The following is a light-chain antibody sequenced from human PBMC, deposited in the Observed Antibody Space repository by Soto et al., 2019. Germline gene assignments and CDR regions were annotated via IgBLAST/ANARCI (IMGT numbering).Light chain of an antibody. CDR1: QSVSRN. J-gene: IGKJ2*01. CDR2: GAS. CDR3: QQYNNWPPYT. Sequence: EIVMTQSPATLSVSPGERATLSCRASQSVSRNLAWYQQKPGKAPRLLIYGASTRATGIPARFSGSGSGTEFTLTISSLQSEDFAVYYCQQYNNWPPYTFGQGTKLEIK. V-gene: IGKV3-15*01.